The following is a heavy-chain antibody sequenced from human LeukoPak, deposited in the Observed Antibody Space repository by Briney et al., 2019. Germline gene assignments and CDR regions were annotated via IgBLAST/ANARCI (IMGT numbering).Heavy chain of an antibody. V-gene: IGHV7-4-1*02. CDR3: ATTSGDYGVTTCDY. CDR2: INTNTGNP. J-gene: IGHJ4*02. D-gene: IGHD4-17*01. Sequence: ASVKVSCKASGYTFTTYGLSWVRQAPGQGLEWMGWINTNTGNPTYAQGFTGRFVFSLDTSVSTAYLQISSLKAEDTAVYYCATTSGDYGVTTCDYWGQGTLVTVSS. CDR1: GYTFTTYG.